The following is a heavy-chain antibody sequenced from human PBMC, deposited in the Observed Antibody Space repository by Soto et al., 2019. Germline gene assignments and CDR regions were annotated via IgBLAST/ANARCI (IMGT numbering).Heavy chain of an antibody. CDR3: AKALSDSSAYLNCFDP. CDR1: GFIFSNYA. Sequence: GSLRLSCAASGFIFSNYAMSWVRQAPGKGLEWVSGISGSGVTTLYADSVKGRFTISRDNSKNTLHLQMNSLRAEDTAIYYCAKALSDSSAYLNCFDPWGQGTLVTVSS. CDR2: ISGSGVTT. V-gene: IGHV3-23*01. D-gene: IGHD3-22*01. J-gene: IGHJ5*02.